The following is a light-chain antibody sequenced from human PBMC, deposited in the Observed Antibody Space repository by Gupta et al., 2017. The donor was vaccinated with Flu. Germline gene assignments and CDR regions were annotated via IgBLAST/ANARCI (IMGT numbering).Light chain of an antibody. V-gene: IGLV2-18*02. CDR1: SSDFGSYNR. J-gene: IGLJ3*02. CDR3: NSYTSSNTWV. Sequence: QSALTQPASVSGSPGQSITISCTGTSSDFGSYNRVSWYQQPPGTAPKLMISEVSNRPAGVPDRFSGSESGNTASLTISVLEGEDEADYYCNSYTSSNTWVFGGGTKLTVL. CDR2: EVS.